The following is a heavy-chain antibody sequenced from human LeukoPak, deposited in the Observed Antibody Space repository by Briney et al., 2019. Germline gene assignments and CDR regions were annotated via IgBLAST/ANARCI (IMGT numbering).Heavy chain of an antibody. CDR3: VRDPYEAY. D-gene: IGHD5-12*01. CDR1: GFTFSSYS. CDR2: IWYDGNNI. J-gene: IGHJ4*02. Sequence: GGSLRLSCAASGFTFSSYSMNWVRQAPGKGLEWVAVIWYDGNNIYYADSVKGRFTISRDNSKNTLYLQMNSLRAEDTAVYYCVRDPYEAYWGQGTLVTVSS. V-gene: IGHV3-33*08.